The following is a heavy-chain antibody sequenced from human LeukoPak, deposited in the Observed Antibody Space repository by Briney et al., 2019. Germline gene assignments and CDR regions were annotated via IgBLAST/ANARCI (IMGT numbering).Heavy chain of an antibody. J-gene: IGHJ3*02. CDR3: ARAEVAATPLDAFDI. Sequence: SETLSLTCTVSGGSISSYYWSWIRQPPGKGLEWIGYIYYSGSTNYNPSLKSRVTISVDTSKNQFSLKLSSVTAADTAVYYCARAEVAATPLDAFDIWGQGTMVTVSS. D-gene: IGHD2-15*01. V-gene: IGHV4-59*12. CDR2: IYYSGST. CDR1: GGSISSYY.